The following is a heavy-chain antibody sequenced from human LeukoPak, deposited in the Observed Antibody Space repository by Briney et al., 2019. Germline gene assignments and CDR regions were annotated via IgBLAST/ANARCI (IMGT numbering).Heavy chain of an antibody. D-gene: IGHD3-10*01. Sequence: SETLSLTCTVSGGSISSYYWNWIRQPAGKGLEWIGRIYTSGSTNYNPSLKSRVTMSVDTSKNQFSLKLSSVTAADTAVYYCARVVSWFGIYYFDYWGQGTLVTVSS. CDR2: IYTSGST. V-gene: IGHV4-4*07. J-gene: IGHJ4*02. CDR3: ARVVSWFGIYYFDY. CDR1: GGSISSYY.